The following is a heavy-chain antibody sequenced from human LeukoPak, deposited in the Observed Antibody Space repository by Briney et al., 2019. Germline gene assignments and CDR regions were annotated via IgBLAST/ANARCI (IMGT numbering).Heavy chain of an antibody. J-gene: IGHJ6*03. V-gene: IGHV4-34*01. D-gene: IGHD3-16*01. Sequence: SETLSLTCAVYGGSFSGYYWNWIRQPPGRGLEWIGEINHSGSTNYNPSLKSRVTISIDTSKNQFSLKLSSVTAADTAVYYCARLGGYYYYMDVWGKGTTVTVSS. CDR1: GGSFSGYY. CDR2: INHSGST. CDR3: ARLGGYYYYMDV.